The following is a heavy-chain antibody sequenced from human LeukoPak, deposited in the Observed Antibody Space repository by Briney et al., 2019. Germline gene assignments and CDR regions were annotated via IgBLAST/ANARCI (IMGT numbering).Heavy chain of an antibody. J-gene: IGHJ4*02. CDR3: ARDLGYGDYV. D-gene: IGHD4-17*01. CDR2: ISSSSSYI. CDR1: GFTFNSYS. Sequence: PGGSLRLSCGASGFTFNSYSMNWVRQAPGKGLEWVSSISSSSSYIYYADSVKGRFTISRDNAKNLLYLQMNSLRAEDTAVYYCARDLGYGDYVWGQGTLVTVSS. V-gene: IGHV3-21*01.